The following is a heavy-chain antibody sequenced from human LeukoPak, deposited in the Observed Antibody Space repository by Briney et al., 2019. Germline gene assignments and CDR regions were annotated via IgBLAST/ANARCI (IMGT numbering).Heavy chain of an antibody. D-gene: IGHD3-3*01. V-gene: IGHV3-53*05. J-gene: IGHJ4*02. CDR3: AKDSGFFGVAICDY. CDR2: IYDGGST. Sequence: GGSLRLSCAASGFTVSNKYMSWVRQAPGKGLECVSVIYDGGSTYYADSVKGRFTISRDNSKNSLYLQMNSLRTEDTALYYCAKDSGFFGVAICDYWGQGTLVTVSS. CDR1: GFTVSNKY.